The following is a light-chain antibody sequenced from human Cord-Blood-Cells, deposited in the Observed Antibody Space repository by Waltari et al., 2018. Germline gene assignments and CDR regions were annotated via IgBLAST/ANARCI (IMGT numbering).Light chain of an antibody. J-gene: IGLJ3*02. V-gene: IGLV1-44*01. CDR2: RNN. Sequence: QSVLTQPPSASGTPGQRVTISCSGSSSNIGSNTVNWYQQLPGTAPKLLIYRNNPRPSGGPDRFSGSKSGTSASRAISGRQAEDEADYDCAAWDDSLNGPVFGGGTKLTVL. CDR3: AAWDDSLNGPV. CDR1: SSNIGSNT.